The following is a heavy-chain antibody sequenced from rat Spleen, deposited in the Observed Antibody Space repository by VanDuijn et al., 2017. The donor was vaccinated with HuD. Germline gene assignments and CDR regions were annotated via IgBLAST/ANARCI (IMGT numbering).Heavy chain of an antibody. Sequence: EVQLVESGGGLVQPGRSLKLSCVASGFTFNNYWMTWIRQPAGKAPEWLGFIRNKANGYTTEYNPSVKGRFTISRDNAQNMLYLQMNTLRAEDTATYYCARGPGALDYWGQGVMVTVSS. CDR1: GFTFNNYW. CDR2: IRNKANGYTT. D-gene: IGHD1-4*01. V-gene: IGHV7-7*01. CDR3: ARGPGALDY. J-gene: IGHJ2*01.